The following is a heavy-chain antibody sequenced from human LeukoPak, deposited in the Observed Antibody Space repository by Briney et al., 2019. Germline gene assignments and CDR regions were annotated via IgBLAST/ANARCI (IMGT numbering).Heavy chain of an antibody. CDR2: ISSSSGYI. D-gene: IGHD4-17*01. CDR3: ARVSVTTGAFDI. CDR1: GFTFSSYS. Sequence: PGGSLRLSCAASGFTFSSYSMNWVRQAPGKGLEWVSSISSSSGYIYYADSVKGRFTISRDNAKKSLYLQMNSLRAEETAVYYCARVSVTTGAFDIWGQGTMVTVSS. J-gene: IGHJ3*02. V-gene: IGHV3-21*01.